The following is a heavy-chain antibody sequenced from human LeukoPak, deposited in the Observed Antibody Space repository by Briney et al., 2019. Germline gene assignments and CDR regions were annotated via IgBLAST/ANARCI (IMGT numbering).Heavy chain of an antibody. D-gene: IGHD3-3*01. CDR2: ISSSASNI. Sequence: GGSLRLSCAASGFTFSDYAMTWVRLAPGKGLEWVSTISSSASNIYYIDSVKGRFTISRDNSRSTVYLQMNSLGADDTAVYYCAKDSYYDFWSGHLFDYWGQGTLVTVSS. CDR3: AKDSYYDFWSGHLFDY. CDR1: GFTFSDYA. J-gene: IGHJ4*02. V-gene: IGHV3-23*01.